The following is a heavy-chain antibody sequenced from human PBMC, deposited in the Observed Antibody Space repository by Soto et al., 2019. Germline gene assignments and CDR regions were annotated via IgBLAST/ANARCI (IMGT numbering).Heavy chain of an antibody. D-gene: IGHD3-16*01. CDR2: SWYDGSNE. CDR3: ARPLGTSGFGEVFDC. CDR1: GFSFGTYF. V-gene: IGHV3-33*01. J-gene: IGHJ4*02. Sequence: GGSLRLSCAASGFSFGTYFMHWVRQAPGKGLEWVAVSWYDGSNEWYADSVKGRFTISRDNSKNSLYLQMNSLRAEDTAVYYCARPLGTSGFGEVFDCRGKGTLGTVYS.